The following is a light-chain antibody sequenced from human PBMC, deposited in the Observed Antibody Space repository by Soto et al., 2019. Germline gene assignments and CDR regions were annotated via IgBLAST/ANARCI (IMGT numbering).Light chain of an antibody. V-gene: IGKV3-20*01. CDR1: QSVSSSS. CDR3: PQCGSSPLS. Sequence: EIVLTQSPGTLSLSPGERATLFCRASQSVSSSSLAWYQQRPGQAPRLLIYGASIRAADIPDRFIGSGSGTDFNLTISRLEPEDFAVSYCPQCGSSPLSVGGGTKVEIK. J-gene: IGKJ4*01. CDR2: GAS.